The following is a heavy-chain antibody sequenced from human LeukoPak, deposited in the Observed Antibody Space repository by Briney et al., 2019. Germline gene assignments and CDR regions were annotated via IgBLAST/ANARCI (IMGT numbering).Heavy chain of an antibody. J-gene: IGHJ4*02. CDR3: ARIWGSPPYFDY. Sequence: GGSLRLSCAASGFTFADYAMHWVRQSPGKGREGVSGISWNSGSIGYADSVKGRFTISRDNAKNSLYLQMNSLRAEDTALYYCARIWGSPPYFDYWGQGTLVTVSS. CDR1: GFTFADYA. V-gene: IGHV3-9*01. CDR2: ISWNSGSI. D-gene: IGHD3-16*01.